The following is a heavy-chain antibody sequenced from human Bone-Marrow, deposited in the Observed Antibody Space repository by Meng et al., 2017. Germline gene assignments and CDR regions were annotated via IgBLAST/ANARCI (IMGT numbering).Heavy chain of an antibody. D-gene: IGHD6-19*01. CDR3: ARTPGIAVAVGMDV. J-gene: IGHJ6*02. Sequence: QVQLVQSGAEVKKPGSSVKVSCKASGGTFSSYTVSWVRQAPGQGLEWMGRIIPILGIANYAQKFQGRVTITADKSTSTDYMELSSLRSEDTAVYYCARTPGIAVAVGMDVWGQGTTVTVSS. V-gene: IGHV1-69*02. CDR2: IIPILGIA. CDR1: GGTFSSYT.